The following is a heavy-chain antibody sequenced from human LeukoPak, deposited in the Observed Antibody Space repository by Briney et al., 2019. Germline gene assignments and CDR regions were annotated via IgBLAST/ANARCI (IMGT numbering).Heavy chain of an antibody. CDR1: GFSFNNFA. CDR3: AKGPPIWGIFDG. Sequence: GSLRLSCAASGFSFNNFAMSWVRQAPGKGLEWVSTIRGSGIGTFFADSVRGRFSISGDNSKNTLSLQMSSLRVDDTAVYFCAKGPPIWGIFDGGGQGTLVTVSS. D-gene: IGHD3-16*01. V-gene: IGHV3-23*01. J-gene: IGHJ4*02. CDR2: IRGSGIGT.